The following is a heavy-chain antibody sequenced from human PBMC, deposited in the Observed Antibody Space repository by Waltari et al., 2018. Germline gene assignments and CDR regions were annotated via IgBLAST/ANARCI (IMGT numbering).Heavy chain of an antibody. D-gene: IGHD3-3*01. J-gene: IGHJ4*02. CDR2: IDHSGST. Sequence: QVQLQESGPGMVKPSEPLSLTFAVSGYSFSIGYYWGWIRQPPGKGLEWIGSIDHSGSTYYNPSLRSRVTISVDTSKIQFSLKLSSVTAADTAVYYCARWSGYSVYYFDYWGQGTLVTVSS. CDR1: GYSFSIGYY. V-gene: IGHV4-38-2*01. CDR3: ARWSGYSVYYFDY.